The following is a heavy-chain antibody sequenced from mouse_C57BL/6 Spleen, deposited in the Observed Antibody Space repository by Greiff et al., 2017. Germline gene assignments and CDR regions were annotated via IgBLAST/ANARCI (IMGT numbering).Heavy chain of an antibody. CDR1: GYAFTNYL. CDR2: INPGSGGT. V-gene: IGHV1-54*01. D-gene: IGHD3-2*02. Sequence: QVQLQQSGAELVRPGTSVKVSCKASGYAFTNYLIEWVKQRPGQGLEWIGVINPGSGGTNDNEKFKGKATLTADKSSSTAYMQLSSLTSEDSAVYFCARRGQLRLPFDYWGQGTTLTVSS. J-gene: IGHJ2*01. CDR3: ARRGQLRLPFDY.